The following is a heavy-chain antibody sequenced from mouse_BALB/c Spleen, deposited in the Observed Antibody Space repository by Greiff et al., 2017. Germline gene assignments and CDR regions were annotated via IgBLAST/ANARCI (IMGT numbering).Heavy chain of an antibody. D-gene: IGHD1-1*01. CDR1: GFSLTGYG. CDR2: IWGDGST. Sequence: VQLKESGPGLVAPSQSLSITCTVSGFSLTGYGVNWVRQPPGKGLEWLGMIWGDGSTDYNSALKSRLSISKDNSKSQVFLKMNSLQTDDTARYYCAREYGSSYAWFAYWGQGTLVTVSA. J-gene: IGHJ3*01. CDR3: AREYGSSYAWFAY. V-gene: IGHV2-6-7*01.